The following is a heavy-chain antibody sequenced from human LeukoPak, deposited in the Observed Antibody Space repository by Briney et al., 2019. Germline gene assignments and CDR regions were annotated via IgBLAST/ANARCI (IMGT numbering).Heavy chain of an antibody. J-gene: IGHJ3*02. CDR1: GGSISSSNW. V-gene: IGHV4-4*02. CDR2: IYHSGST. CDR3: ARGPIVGEPASPREGNAFDI. D-gene: IGHD2-2*01. Sequence: TSETLSLTCAVSGGSISSSNWWSWVRQPPGKGLEWIGEIYHSGSTNYNPSLKSRVTISVDTSKNQFSLKLSSVTAADTAVYYCARGPIVGEPASPREGNAFDIWGQGTMVTVSS.